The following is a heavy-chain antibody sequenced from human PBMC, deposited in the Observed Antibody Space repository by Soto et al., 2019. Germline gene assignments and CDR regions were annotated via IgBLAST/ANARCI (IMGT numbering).Heavy chain of an antibody. J-gene: IGHJ5*02. CDR1: VGSFSGYY. CDR3: ARGSDIVVVPAAMDWWYGP. Sequence: QVQLQQWGAGLLKPSETLSLTCAVYVGSFSGYYWSWLRQPPGKGLEWIGEINHSGSTNYNPSLNCRVTIAVATSKIQFSLTVSSVTAAETAGYYCARGSDIVVVPAAMDWWYGPWGKGSLVTVSS. V-gene: IGHV4-34*01. CDR2: INHSGST. D-gene: IGHD2-2*01.